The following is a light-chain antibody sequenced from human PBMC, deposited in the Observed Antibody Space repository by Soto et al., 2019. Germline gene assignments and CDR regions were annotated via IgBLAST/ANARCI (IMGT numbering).Light chain of an antibody. V-gene: IGLV1-44*01. Sequence: QSVLTQPPSASGTPGQRVTISCSGSSSNIGSNTVNWYQQLPGTAPKLLIYSNNQRPSGVPDRFSGSKSGTSASLAISGLQSEDEADYYCAAWDDSLNGNVWVFGGGTQLTVL. CDR3: AAWDDSLNGNVWV. CDR1: SSNIGSNT. J-gene: IGLJ7*01. CDR2: SNN.